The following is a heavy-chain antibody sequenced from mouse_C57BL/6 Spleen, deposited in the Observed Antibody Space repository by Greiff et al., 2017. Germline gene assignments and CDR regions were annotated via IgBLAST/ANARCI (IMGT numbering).Heavy chain of an antibody. Sequence: VQLQQSGPELVKPGASVKISCKASGYAFSSSWMNWVKQRPGKGLEWIGRIYPGDGDTNYNGKFKGKATLTADKSSSTAYMQLSSLTSEDSAVYCCANFYASGAMDYWGQGTSVTVSS. CDR3: ANFYASGAMDY. D-gene: IGHD3-1*01. CDR2: IYPGDGDT. V-gene: IGHV1-82*01. CDR1: GYAFSSSW. J-gene: IGHJ4*01.